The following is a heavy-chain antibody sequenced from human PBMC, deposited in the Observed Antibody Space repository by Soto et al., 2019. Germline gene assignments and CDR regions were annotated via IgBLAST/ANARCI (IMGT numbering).Heavy chain of an antibody. V-gene: IGHV3-33*01. Sequence: GGSLRLSCAASGFTFSSYGMHWVRQAPGKGLEWVAVIWYDGSNKYYADSVKGRFTISRDNSKNTLYLQMNSLRAEDTAVYYCARDKDSPNNCNDVTRMGVYYYGMDVWGQGTTVTVSS. CDR1: GFTFSSYG. CDR2: IWYDGSNK. J-gene: IGHJ6*02. CDR3: ARDKDSPNNCNDVTRMGVYYYGMDV. D-gene: IGHD1-20*01.